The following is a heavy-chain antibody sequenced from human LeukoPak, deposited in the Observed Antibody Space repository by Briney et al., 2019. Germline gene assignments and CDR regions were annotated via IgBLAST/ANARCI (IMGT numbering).Heavy chain of an antibody. D-gene: IGHD2-15*01. CDR2: IYYSGST. CDR1: GGSISSSSYY. V-gene: IGHV4-39*01. J-gene: IGHJ4*02. CDR3: ARVGYCSGGSCYRRGEFDY. Sequence: PSETLSLTCTVSGGSISSSSYYWGWIRQPPGKGLEWIGSIYYSGSTYYNPSLKSRVTISVDTSKNQFSLKLSSVTAADTAVYYCARVGYCSGGSCYRRGEFDYWGQGTLVTVSS.